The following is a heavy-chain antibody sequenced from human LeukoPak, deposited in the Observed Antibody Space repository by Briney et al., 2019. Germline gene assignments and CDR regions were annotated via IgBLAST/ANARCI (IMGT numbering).Heavy chain of an antibody. J-gene: IGHJ4*02. CDR3: AKDPRDYGPVWYFDY. CDR1: GFTFSSYG. V-gene: IGHV3-30*02. D-gene: IGHD4-17*01. CDR2: IRYDGSNK. Sequence: GGSLRLSCAASGFTFSSYGMHWVRQAPGKGLEWVAFIRYDGSNKYYADSVKGRFTISRDNSKSTLYLQMNSLRAEDTAVYYCAKDPRDYGPVWYFDYWGQGTLVTVSS.